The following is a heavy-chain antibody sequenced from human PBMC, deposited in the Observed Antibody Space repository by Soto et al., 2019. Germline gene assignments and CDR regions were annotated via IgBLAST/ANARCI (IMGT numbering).Heavy chain of an antibody. D-gene: IGHD3-16*01. CDR1: GGSVRNYY. J-gene: IGHJ3*02. V-gene: IGHV4-59*02. Sequence: QVQLQESGPGLVKPSETLSLTCTVSGGSVRNYYWSWIRQPPGKGLEWIGNIYYTGSTTYNPALKSRLTIAVETSKNQFSLKLNSVTAAETAVYYWGSGGGFEDVFNIWGQGTMVTVSP. CDR3: GSGGGFEDVFNI. CDR2: IYYTGST.